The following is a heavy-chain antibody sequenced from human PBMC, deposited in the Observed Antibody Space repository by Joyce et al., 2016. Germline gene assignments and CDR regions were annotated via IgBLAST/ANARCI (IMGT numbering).Heavy chain of an antibody. CDR1: GGSFGAQT. J-gene: IGHJ3*01. CDR3: ASGVAGYCSSSTCPRPLDV. Sequence: QVHLVQSGAEVKMPGSSVKVSCTASGGSFGAQTFNWVRQTPGQGLEWMGGMIPSCVTPDYAQKFQGTVSITADTGTSTAFMEVRSLTSDDTAMYDCASGVAGYCSSSTCPRPLDVWGQGTMVIVS. D-gene: IGHD2-2*01. V-gene: IGHV1-69*14. CDR2: MIPSCVTP.